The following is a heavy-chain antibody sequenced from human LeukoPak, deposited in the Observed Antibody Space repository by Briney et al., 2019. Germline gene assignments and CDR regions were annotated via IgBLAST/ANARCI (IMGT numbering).Heavy chain of an antibody. V-gene: IGHV3-11*01. J-gene: IGHJ4*02. CDR2: ISSSGSTI. CDR3: ARSLQWLVTPFDY. CDR1: GFTFSDYY. Sequence: PGGSLRLSCAASGFTFSDYYMSWIRQAPGKGLEWVSYISSSGSTIYYADSVKGRFTISRDDAKNSLYLQMNSLRAEDTAVYYCARSLQWLVTPFDYWGQGTLVTVSS. D-gene: IGHD6-19*01.